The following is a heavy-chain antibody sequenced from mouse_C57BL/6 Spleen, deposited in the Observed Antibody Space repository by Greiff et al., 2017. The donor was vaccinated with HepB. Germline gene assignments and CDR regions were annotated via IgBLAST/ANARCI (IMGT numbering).Heavy chain of an antibody. CDR3: AREGGYGSSYYFDY. D-gene: IGHD1-1*01. V-gene: IGHV1-22*01. J-gene: IGHJ2*01. CDR1: GYTFTDYN. Sequence: EVQLQQSGPELVKPGASVKMSCKASGYTFTDYNMHWVKQSHGKSLEWIGYINPNNGGTSYNQKFKGKATLTVNKSSSTAYMELRSLTSEDSAVYYCAREGGYGSSYYFDYWGQGTTLTVSS. CDR2: INPNNGGT.